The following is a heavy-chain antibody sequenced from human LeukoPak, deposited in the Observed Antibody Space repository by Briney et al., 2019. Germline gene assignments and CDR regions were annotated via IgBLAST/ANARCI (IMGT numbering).Heavy chain of an antibody. V-gene: IGHV4-39*07. D-gene: IGHD6-13*01. J-gene: IGHJ4*02. CDR2: IYHSGST. Sequence: SETLSLTCTVSGGSISSSSYYWGWIRQPPGKGLEWIGSIYHSGSTYYNPSLKSRVTISVDTSKNQFSLKLSSVTAADTAVYYCARIYSSSYIGYWGQGTLVTVSS. CDR3: ARIYSSSYIGY. CDR1: GGSISSSSYY.